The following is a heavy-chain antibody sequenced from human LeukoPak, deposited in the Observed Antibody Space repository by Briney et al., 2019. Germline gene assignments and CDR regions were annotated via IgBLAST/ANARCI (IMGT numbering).Heavy chain of an antibody. D-gene: IGHD5-18*01. Sequence: SQTLSLTCTVSGGSISSGSYYWSWIRQPAGKGLEWIGRIYTSGSTNYNPSPKSRVTISVDTSKNQFSLKLSSVTAADTAVYYCASQRRGYSSYFDYWGEGTLVTVSS. CDR2: IYTSGST. CDR1: GGSISSGSYY. CDR3: ASQRRGYSSYFDY. J-gene: IGHJ4*02. V-gene: IGHV4-61*02.